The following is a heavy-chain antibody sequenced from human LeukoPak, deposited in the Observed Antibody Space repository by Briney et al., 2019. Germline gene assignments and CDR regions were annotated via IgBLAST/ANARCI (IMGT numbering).Heavy chain of an antibody. D-gene: IGHD2-15*01. CDR2: ISGSGGST. CDR3: AKEWVVAYVFDY. Sequence: PGGSLRLSCAASGFTFSDYYMSWVRQAPGKGLEWVSAISGSGGSTYYADSVKGRFTISRDNSKNTLYLQMNSLRAEDTAVYYCAKEWVVAYVFDYWGQGTLVTVSS. J-gene: IGHJ4*02. V-gene: IGHV3-23*01. CDR1: GFTFSDYY.